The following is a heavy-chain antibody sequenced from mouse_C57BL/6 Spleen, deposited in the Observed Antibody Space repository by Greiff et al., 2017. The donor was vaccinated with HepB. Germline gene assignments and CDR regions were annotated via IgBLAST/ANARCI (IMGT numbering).Heavy chain of an antibody. Sequence: EVKLMESGPGLAKPSQTLSLTCSVTGYSITSDYWNWIRKFPGNKLEYMGYISYSGSTYYNPSLKSRISITRDTSKNQYYLQLNSVTTEDTATYYCARGKAIYDGYSYYFDYWGQGTTLTVSS. CDR1: GYSITSDY. J-gene: IGHJ2*01. CDR2: ISYSGST. CDR3: ARGKAIYDGYSYYFDY. D-gene: IGHD2-3*01. V-gene: IGHV3-8*01.